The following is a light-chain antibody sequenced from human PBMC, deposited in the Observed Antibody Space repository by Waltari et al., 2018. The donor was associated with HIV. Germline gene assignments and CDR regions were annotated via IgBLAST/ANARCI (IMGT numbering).Light chain of an antibody. CDR2: EVS. J-gene: IGLJ2*01. Sequence: QSALTQPASVSGSPGQSITISCTGTSRDVGGYNYVSWYQHHPGKAPKLMIYEVSNRPSGVSNRFSGSKSGNTASLTISGLQAEDEADYYCSSYTSSSTLVVFGGGTKLTVL. CDR1: SRDVGGYNY. CDR3: SSYTSSSTLVV. V-gene: IGLV2-14*01.